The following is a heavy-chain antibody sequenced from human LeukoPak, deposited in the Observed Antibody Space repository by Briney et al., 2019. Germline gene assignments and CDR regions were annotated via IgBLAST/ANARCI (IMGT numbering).Heavy chain of an antibody. J-gene: IGHJ4*02. CDR3: ARDPDYYDSRVVDF. V-gene: IGHV3-30-3*01. CDR1: GFTFSSYA. Sequence: GGSLRLSCAASGFTFSSYAMDWVRQAPGKGVEWGAVVSYDGSNKYYVDSVKGRFTISRDNSKNTLYLHMDNLRTEDTAMYYCARDPDYYDSRVVDFWGQGTRVTVSS. CDR2: VSYDGSNK. D-gene: IGHD3-22*01.